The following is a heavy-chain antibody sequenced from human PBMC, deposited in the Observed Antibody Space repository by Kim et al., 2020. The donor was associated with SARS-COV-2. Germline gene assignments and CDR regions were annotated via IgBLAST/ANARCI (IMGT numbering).Heavy chain of an antibody. V-gene: IGHV3-23*01. CDR1: GFTLSNNV. Sequence: GGSLRLSCAASGFTLSNNVMSWVRQAPGRGLEWVSTIRAGAETTYYADSVNARFTISRDNSKHTLYLQLNSLRADDTAVYYCAKDRGGSGWAAFDCWGQGTLDSVSS. CDR2: IRAGAETT. CDR3: AKDRGGSGWAAFDC. D-gene: IGHD6-19*01. J-gene: IGHJ4*02.